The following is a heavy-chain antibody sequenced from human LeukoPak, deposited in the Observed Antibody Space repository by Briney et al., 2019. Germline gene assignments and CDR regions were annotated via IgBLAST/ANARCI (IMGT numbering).Heavy chain of an antibody. CDR3: ARTIPPPGGFYFGMDV. CDR1: GFTFSDYS. J-gene: IGHJ6*02. CDR2: ISSSGSAL. D-gene: IGHD2-2*02. Sequence: GGSLRLSCAASGFTFSDYSMYWIRQAPGKGLEWLSYISSSGSALYYTDSVKGRFTISRDNAKSSLYLQINSLRAEDTAVYYCARTIPPPGGFYFGMDVWGQGTTVTVS. V-gene: IGHV3-11*01.